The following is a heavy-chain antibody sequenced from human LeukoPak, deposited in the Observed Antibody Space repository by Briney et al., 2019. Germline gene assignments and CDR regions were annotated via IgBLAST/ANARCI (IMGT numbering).Heavy chain of an antibody. J-gene: IGHJ6*03. CDR3: ARPGGLRPMVRGVIIKVGYMDV. CDR1: GYTFTGYY. Sequence: ASVKVSCKASGYTFTGYYMHWGRQAPGQGLEWMGWINPKSGGTNYAQKFQGRVTMTRDTSISTAYMELSRLRSDDTAVYYCARPGGLRPMVRGVIIKVGYMDVWGKGTTVTVSS. D-gene: IGHD3-10*01. V-gene: IGHV1-2*02. CDR2: INPKSGGT.